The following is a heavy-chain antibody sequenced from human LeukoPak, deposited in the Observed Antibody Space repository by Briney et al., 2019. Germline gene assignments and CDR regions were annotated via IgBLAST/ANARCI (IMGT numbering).Heavy chain of an antibody. CDR2: INHSGST. V-gene: IGHV4-34*01. D-gene: IGHD3-3*01. CDR3: ARGLGIFGVGNWFDP. CDR1: GGSFSGYY. J-gene: IGHJ5*02. Sequence: PSETLSLTCAVYGGSFSGYYWSWIRQPPGKGLEWIGEINHSGSTNYNPSLESRVTISVDTSKNQFSLKLSSVTAADTAVYYCARGLGIFGVGNWFDPWGQGTLVTVSS.